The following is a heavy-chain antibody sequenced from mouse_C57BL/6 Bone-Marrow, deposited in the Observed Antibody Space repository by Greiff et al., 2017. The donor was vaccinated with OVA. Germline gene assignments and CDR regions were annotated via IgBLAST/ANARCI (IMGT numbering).Heavy chain of an antibody. CDR3: ARDDGNYVPPWFAY. CDR2: ISNLAYSI. Sequence: EVKLMESGGGLVQPGGSLKLSCAASGFTFSDYGMAWVRQAPRKGPEWVAFISNLAYSIYYADTVTGRFTISRENAKNTPYLEMSSMRSEDTAMDYGARDDGNYVPPWFAYWGQGTLVTVSA. J-gene: IGHJ3*01. CDR1: GFTFSDYG. D-gene: IGHD2-1*01. V-gene: IGHV5-15*01.